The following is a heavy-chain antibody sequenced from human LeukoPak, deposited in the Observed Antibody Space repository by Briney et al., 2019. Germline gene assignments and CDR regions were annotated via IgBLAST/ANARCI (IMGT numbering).Heavy chain of an antibody. CDR1: GFTFIGYD. J-gene: IGHJ4*02. D-gene: IGHD3-22*01. Sequence: GGSLRLSCAAPGFTFIGYDMHWFRQATGKGLKWVSAIGTAGDTYYPDSVKGRFTISRDNPKNTLYLQMNSLRPEDTAVYYCASALYYHDSSGYSDFDYWGQGTLVTVSS. V-gene: IGHV3-13*01. CDR3: ASALYYHDSSGYSDFDY. CDR2: IGTAGDT.